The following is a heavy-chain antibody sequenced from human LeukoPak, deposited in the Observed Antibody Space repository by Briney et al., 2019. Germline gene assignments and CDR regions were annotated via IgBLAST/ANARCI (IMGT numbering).Heavy chain of an antibody. Sequence: GGSLRLSCAASGFTFSSYGMHWVRQAPGKGLEWVALIWYDGSNKYYADSVKGRFTISRDNSKNTLYLQMNSLRAEDTAVYYCAKELGYYGSGSYYTNYYYYGMDVWGQGTTVTVSS. CDR1: GFTFSSYG. J-gene: IGHJ6*02. CDR2: IWYDGSNK. CDR3: AKELGYYGSGSYYTNYYYYGMDV. D-gene: IGHD3-10*01. V-gene: IGHV3-30*02.